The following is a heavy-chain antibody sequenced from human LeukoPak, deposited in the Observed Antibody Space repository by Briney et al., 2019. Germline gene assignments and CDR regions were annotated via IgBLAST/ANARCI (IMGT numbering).Heavy chain of an antibody. CDR1: GFTFSAYT. Sequence: GGSLRLSCGGSGFTFSAYTINWVRQAPGKGLEWVSSISSSSISINYADSVKGRFTISRDNAKNSMYLEMNSLRAEDTAVYYCARPQLGMGYSYYMDIWGKGTTVTVSS. J-gene: IGHJ6*03. CDR3: ARPQLGMGYSYYMDI. CDR2: ISSSSISI. D-gene: IGHD1-1*01. V-gene: IGHV3-21*06.